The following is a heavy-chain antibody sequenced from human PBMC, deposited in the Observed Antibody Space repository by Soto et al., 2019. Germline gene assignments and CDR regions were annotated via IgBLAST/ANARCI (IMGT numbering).Heavy chain of an antibody. V-gene: IGHV3-33*01. D-gene: IGHD6-13*01. CDR3: AGAGAAAALDY. CDR1: GFTFSSYG. CDR2: IWYDGSNK. Sequence: QVQLVESGGGVVQPGRSLRLSCAASGFTFSSYGMHWVRQAPGKGLEWVAVIWYDGSNKYYADSVKGRFTISRDNSKNTLYLQMNSLRAEDTAVYYCAGAGAAAALDYWGQGTLVTVSS. J-gene: IGHJ4*02.